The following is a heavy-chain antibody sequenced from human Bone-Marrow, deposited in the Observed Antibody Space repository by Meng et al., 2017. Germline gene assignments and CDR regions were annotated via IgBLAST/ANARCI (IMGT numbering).Heavy chain of an antibody. V-gene: IGHV4-39*07. Sequence: QLQLQESGPGLVKPSETLSLTCTVSGGSISSSSYYWGWIRQPPGKGLEWIGSIYYSGSTYYNPSLKSRVTISVDTSKNQFSLKLSSVTAADTAVYYCARGYDFSDAFDTWGQGTMVTVSS. D-gene: IGHD1-1*01. CDR3: ARGYDFSDAFDT. CDR1: GGSISSSSYY. J-gene: IGHJ3*02. CDR2: IYYSGST.